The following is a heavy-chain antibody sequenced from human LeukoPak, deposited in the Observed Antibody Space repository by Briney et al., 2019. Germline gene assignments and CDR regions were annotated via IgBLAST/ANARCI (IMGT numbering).Heavy chain of an antibody. CDR2: IYYSGST. Sequence: SETLSLTCTVSGGSIRSYYWSWIRQPPGKGLEWIGYIYYSGSTNYNPSLKRRVSISVDTSKNQFSLKLSSVTAADTAVYYCARTGSTVTMLYPFDHWGQGTLVTVSS. D-gene: IGHD4-17*01. CDR3: ARTGSTVTMLYPFDH. CDR1: GGSIRSYY. V-gene: IGHV4-59*01. J-gene: IGHJ4*02.